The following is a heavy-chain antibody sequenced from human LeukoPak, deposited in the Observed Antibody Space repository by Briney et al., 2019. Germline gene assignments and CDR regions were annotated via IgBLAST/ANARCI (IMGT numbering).Heavy chain of an antibody. J-gene: IGHJ4*02. CDR1: GITFSNYG. V-gene: IGHV3-23*01. CDR2: ISGSGGRS. CDR3: AKRGVVIRVILIGFHKEAYYFDS. D-gene: IGHD3-9*01. Sequence: GGSLRLSCAVSGITFSNYGMSWVRQPPGKGLEWVAGISGSGGRSNYADSVKGRFTISRDNPKNTLYLQMNSLRAEDTAVYFCAKRGVVIRVILIGFHKEAYYFDSWGQGALVTVSS.